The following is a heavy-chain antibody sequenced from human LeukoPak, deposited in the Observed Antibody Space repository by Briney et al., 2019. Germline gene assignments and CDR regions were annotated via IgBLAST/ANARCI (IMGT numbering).Heavy chain of an antibody. CDR3: ARSTMMAPNY. V-gene: IGHV3-74*01. Sequence: PGGSLRLSCAASGFTFSSYWMHWVRQAPGKGLVRVSRINTDGSSTSYADSVKGRFTISRDNAKNTLYLQMNSLRAEDTAVYYCARSTMMAPNYRGQGTLVTVSS. D-gene: IGHD3-22*01. CDR1: GFTFSSYW. CDR2: INTDGSST. J-gene: IGHJ4*02.